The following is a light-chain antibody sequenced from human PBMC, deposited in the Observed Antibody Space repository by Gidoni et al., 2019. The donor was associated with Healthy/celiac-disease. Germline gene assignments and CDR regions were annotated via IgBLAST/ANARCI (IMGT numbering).Light chain of an antibody. CDR3: QSYDSSLSGVV. CDR2: GTS. Sequence: QSVLTQPPSVSGAPGQRVTFSCPGSSSNIAAGYAVHWYQQLPGTAPKLLIYGTSNRASGDPDRFSGSKSGTSASLAITGLQAEDEADYYCQSYDSSLSGVVFGGGTKLTVL. V-gene: IGLV1-40*01. J-gene: IGLJ2*01. CDR1: SSNIAAGYA.